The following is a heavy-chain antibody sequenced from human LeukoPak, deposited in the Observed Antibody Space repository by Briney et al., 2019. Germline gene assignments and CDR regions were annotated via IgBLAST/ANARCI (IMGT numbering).Heavy chain of an antibody. J-gene: IGHJ3*02. CDR1: GYTFTSYD. V-gene: IGHV1-8*01. CDR3: AREEDDIAAFDI. D-gene: IGHD3-9*01. Sequence: GASVKVSCKASGYTFTSYDINWVRQATGQGLEWMGWMNPNSGNTGYAQKFQGRVTMTRNTSISTAYMELSSLRSEDTAVYYCAREEDDIAAFDIWGQGTMVTVSS. CDR2: MNPNSGNT.